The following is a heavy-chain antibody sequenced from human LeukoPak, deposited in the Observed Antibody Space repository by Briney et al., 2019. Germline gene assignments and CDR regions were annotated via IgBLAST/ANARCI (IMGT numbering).Heavy chain of an antibody. CDR2: IYYGGST. J-gene: IGHJ4*02. D-gene: IGHD6-13*01. V-gene: IGHV4-39*01. CDR3: ARPQTGIAAAGTVYYFDY. Sequence: SETLSLTCTVSGGSISSSSYYWGWIRQPPGKGLEWIGNIYYGGSTFYSPSLKSRVTMSVDTSKNQFSLKLSSVTAADTAVYYCARPQTGIAAAGTVYYFDYWGQGTLVTVFS. CDR1: GGSISSSSYY.